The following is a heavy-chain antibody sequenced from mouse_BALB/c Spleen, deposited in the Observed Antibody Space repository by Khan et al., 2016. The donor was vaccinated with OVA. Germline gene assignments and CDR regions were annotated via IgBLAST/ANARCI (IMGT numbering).Heavy chain of an antibody. CDR2: ISRGTSYT. D-gene: IGHD2-9*01. J-gene: IGHJ4*01. Sequence: EVQVVESGGDLVKPGGSLKLSCAASGFNFSSYGMSWVRQTPNKRLEWVASISRGTSYTYYADSVKGRFTISRDNAKKTLYLQMSSLKSEDTAMYYCARAYYGNDYYAMDNWGRGTSVTVSS. V-gene: IGHV5-6*01. CDR3: ARAYYGNDYYAMDN. CDR1: GFNFSSYG.